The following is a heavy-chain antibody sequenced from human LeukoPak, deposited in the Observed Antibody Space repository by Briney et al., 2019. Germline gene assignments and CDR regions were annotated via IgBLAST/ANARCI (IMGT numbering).Heavy chain of an antibody. CDR3: ALTNAGYVGLITMVRGVISAFDI. CDR1: GFTFSSYA. V-gene: IGHV3-23*01. D-gene: IGHD3-10*01. J-gene: IGHJ3*02. Sequence: GGSLRLSCAASGFTFSSYAMSWVRQAPGKGLEWVSAISGSGGSTYCADSVKGRFTISRDNSKNTLYLQMNSLRAEDTAVYYCALTNAGYVGLITMVRGVISAFDIWGQGTMVTVSS. CDR2: ISGSGGST.